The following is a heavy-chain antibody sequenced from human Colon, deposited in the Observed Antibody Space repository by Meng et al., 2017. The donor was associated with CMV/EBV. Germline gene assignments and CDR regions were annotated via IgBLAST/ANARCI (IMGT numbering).Heavy chain of an antibody. V-gene: IGHV1-69*05. J-gene: IGHJ6*02. CDR3: AREIFQDSSSYYYYGMDV. Sequence: SSVKVSCKASGGTFSSYAISWVRQAPGQGLEWMGGIIPIFGTANYAQKFQGRVTITTDESTSTAYMELSSLRSEDTAVYYCAREIFQDSSSYYYYGMDVWGQGTTVTVSS. D-gene: IGHD6-6*01. CDR1: GGTFSSYA. CDR2: IIPIFGTA.